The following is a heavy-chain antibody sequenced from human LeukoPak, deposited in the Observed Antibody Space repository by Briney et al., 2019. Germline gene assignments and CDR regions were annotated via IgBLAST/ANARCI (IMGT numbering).Heavy chain of an antibody. CDR1: GFTFSSYA. V-gene: IGHV3-23*01. CDR2: ISGSGGST. D-gene: IGHD5-12*01. CDR3: AKDREIVATIYIDY. Sequence: GGSLRLSCAASGFTFSSYAMSWVRQAPGKGLEWVSAISGSGGSTYYADSVKGRFTISRDNSKNTLYLQMNSLRAEGTAVYYCAKDREIVATIYIDYWGQGTLVTVSS. J-gene: IGHJ4*02.